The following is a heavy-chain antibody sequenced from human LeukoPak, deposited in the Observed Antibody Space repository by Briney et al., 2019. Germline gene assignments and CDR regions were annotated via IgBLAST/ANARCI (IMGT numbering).Heavy chain of an antibody. CDR3: ARVVSGYHNYYYYYMDV. V-gene: IGHV4-4*02. Sequence: SETLSLTCAVSGGSISSSNWWSWVRQPPGKGLEWIGEIYHSGSTNYNPSLKSRVTISVDKSKNQFSLKLSSVTAADTAVYYCARVVSGYHNYYYYYMDVWGKGATVTVSS. CDR2: IYHSGST. D-gene: IGHD3-3*01. CDR1: GGSISSSNW. J-gene: IGHJ6*03.